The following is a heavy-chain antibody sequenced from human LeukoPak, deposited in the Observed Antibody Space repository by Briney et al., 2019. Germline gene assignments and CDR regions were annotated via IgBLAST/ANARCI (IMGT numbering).Heavy chain of an antibody. CDR2: IYYSGST. D-gene: IGHD3-16*01. J-gene: IGHJ6*03. Sequence: SVTLSLTCTVSGGSISSSSYYWGWIRQPPGKGLEWIGNIYYSGSTYYNPSLKSRVTISVDTSKNQFSLKLSSVTAADTAVYYCARETSQKGAHYMDVWGKGTTVTISS. CDR1: GGSISSSSYY. V-gene: IGHV4-39*02. CDR3: ARETSQKGAHYMDV.